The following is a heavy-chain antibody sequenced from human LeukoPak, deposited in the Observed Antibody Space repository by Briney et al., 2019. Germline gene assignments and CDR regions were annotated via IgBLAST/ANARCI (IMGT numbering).Heavy chain of an antibody. J-gene: IGHJ4*02. CDR2: ISYDGTNK. V-gene: IGHV3-30*18. Sequence: GRSLRLSCAASGFTFSNYGIHWVRQAPGKGLEGVAIISYDGTNKYYADSVKGRFTISRDNSKNTLYLQMNSLRAEDTAMYYCAKEEGVMAIAGSPSGYWGQGTLVTVSS. CDR1: GFTFSNYG. D-gene: IGHD2-21*01. CDR3: AKEEGVMAIAGSPSGY.